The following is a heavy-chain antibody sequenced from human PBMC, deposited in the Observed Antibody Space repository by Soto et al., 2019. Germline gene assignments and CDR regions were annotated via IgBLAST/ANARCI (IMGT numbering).Heavy chain of an antibody. CDR3: ARVGLSIAAAYYYYGMDV. J-gene: IGHJ6*02. Sequence: EVQLVESGGGLVKPGGSLRLSCAASGFTFSSYSMNWVRQAPGKGLEWVSSISSSSSYIYYADSVKGRFTISRDNAKNSLYLQMNNLRAEDTAVYYCARVGLSIAAAYYYYGMDVWGQGPTVTVSS. D-gene: IGHD6-6*01. V-gene: IGHV3-21*01. CDR1: GFTFSSYS. CDR2: ISSSSSYI.